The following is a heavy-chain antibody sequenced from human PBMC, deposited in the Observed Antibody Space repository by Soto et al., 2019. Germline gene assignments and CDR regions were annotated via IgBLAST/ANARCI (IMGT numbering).Heavy chain of an antibody. D-gene: IGHD6-13*01. V-gene: IGHV1-69*06. J-gene: IGHJ4*02. CDR3: ALSHGVSWYWDY. Sequence: QVQLVQSGPEVKKPGSSVKVSCKASGGTFNDWPVTWVRQAPGQGLEWLGGMRPILGTANYAQQFEGRVTFTADTSTNTAYMELRSLRFEDTATSYCALSHGVSWYWDYWGQGTLVTVSS. CDR1: GGTFNDWP. CDR2: MRPILGTA.